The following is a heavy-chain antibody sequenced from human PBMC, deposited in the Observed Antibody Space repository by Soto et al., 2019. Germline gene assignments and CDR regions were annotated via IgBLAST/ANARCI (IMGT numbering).Heavy chain of an antibody. J-gene: IGHJ6*02. V-gene: IGHV3-74*01. CDR1: GFTFNIYW. CDR3: ARAPKGYGMDV. Sequence: EEQLVESGGGLVQPGGSLRLSCAASGFTFNIYWMHLVRQAPGKGLVWVSRISSDGSSTTYADSVKDRFTISRDNAKNTLYLQMNSLRVEDTALYYCARAPKGYGMDVWGQGTTVTVSS. CDR2: ISSDGSST.